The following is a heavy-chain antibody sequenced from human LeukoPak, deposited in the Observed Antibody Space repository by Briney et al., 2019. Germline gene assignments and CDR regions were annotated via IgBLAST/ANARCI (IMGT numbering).Heavy chain of an antibody. CDR2: IYYSGST. V-gene: IGHV4-39*01. D-gene: IGHD6-19*01. CDR3: ARHVSVAVTNFFDY. Sequence: SETLSLTCTVSGGSISSYYWSWIRQPPGKGLEWIGSIYYSGSTYYNPSLKSRVTISVDTSKNQFSLKLSSVTAADTAVYYCARHVSVAVTNFFDYWGQGTLVTVSS. J-gene: IGHJ4*02. CDR1: GGSISSYY.